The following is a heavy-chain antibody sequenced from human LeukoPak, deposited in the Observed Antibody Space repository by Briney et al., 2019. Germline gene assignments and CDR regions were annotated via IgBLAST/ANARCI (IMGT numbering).Heavy chain of an antibody. CDR1: GFTFSSYS. CDR3: AREMVKRGFWFDP. D-gene: IGHD2-8*01. Sequence: GGSLRLSCTASGFTFSSYSLNWVRQAPGKGLEWVSSVSTGSNYIYYADSVKGRFTISRDNDKNTLYLQMNSLRAEGTAVYYCAREMVKRGFWFDPWGQGTLVTVSS. CDR2: VSTGSNYI. J-gene: IGHJ5*02. V-gene: IGHV3-21*04.